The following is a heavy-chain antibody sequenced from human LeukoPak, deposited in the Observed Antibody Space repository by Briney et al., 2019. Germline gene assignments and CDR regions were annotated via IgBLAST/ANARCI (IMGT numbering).Heavy chain of an antibody. CDR3: ERGYKPASGKDGAFGI. Sequence: SETLSLTCTVSGDSINNFYWSWIRQPPGKGLEWIGRVYSSGTTDYNPSLKRRVSMSVDTYSNQFSLRLSSMTAADTALYYCERGYKPASGKDGAFGIWGQGTMVTVSS. CDR2: VYSSGTT. D-gene: IGHD6-13*01. CDR1: GDSINNFY. J-gene: IGHJ3*02. V-gene: IGHV4-4*07.